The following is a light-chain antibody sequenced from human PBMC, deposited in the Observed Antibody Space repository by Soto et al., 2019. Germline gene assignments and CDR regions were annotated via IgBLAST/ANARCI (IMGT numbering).Light chain of an antibody. CDR2: AAS. CDR3: QQYYSFRSPWT. J-gene: IGKJ1*01. V-gene: IGKV1D-8*03. CDR1: QGISSC. Sequence: VIWMTQSPSLLSASTGDRVTISWRMSQGISSCLAWYQQKPGKAPELLIYAASTLQSGVPSRFSGSGSGTDFTLTISCLQSQDFATYSCQQYYSFRSPWTFGQGTKVEIK.